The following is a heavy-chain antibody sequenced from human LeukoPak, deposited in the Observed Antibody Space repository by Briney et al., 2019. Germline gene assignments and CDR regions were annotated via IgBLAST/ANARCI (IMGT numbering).Heavy chain of an antibody. Sequence: GGSLRLSCAASGFTFSNAWMSWVRQAPGKGLEWVGRIKSKTDGGTTDYAAPVKGRFTISRDDSKNTLYLQMNSLRAEDTAVYYCTRETPISGTYFSDYWGQGTLVTVSS. J-gene: IGHJ4*02. D-gene: IGHD1/OR15-1a*01. CDR3: TRETPISGTYFSDY. CDR2: IKSKTDGGTT. V-gene: IGHV3-15*05. CDR1: GFTFSNAW.